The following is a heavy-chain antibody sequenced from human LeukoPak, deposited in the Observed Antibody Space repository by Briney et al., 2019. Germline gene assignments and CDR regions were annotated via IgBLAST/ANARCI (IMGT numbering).Heavy chain of an antibody. J-gene: IGHJ4*02. Sequence: GGSLRLSCAASGFTFSSYSMNWVRQAPGKGLEWVSYISSSSSTIYYADSVKGRFTIPRDNAKNSLYLQMNSLGAEDSAVYYCATALDIVATIHYWGQGTLVTVSS. CDR1: GFTFSSYS. CDR3: ATALDIVATIHY. D-gene: IGHD5-12*01. CDR2: ISSSSSTI. V-gene: IGHV3-48*01.